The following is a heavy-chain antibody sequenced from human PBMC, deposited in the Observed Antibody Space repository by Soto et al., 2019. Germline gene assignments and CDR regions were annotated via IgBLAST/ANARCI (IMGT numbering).Heavy chain of an antibody. CDR2: LSHTGNT. J-gene: IGHJ4*02. CDR1: GGSFSEYY. V-gene: IGHV4-34*01. CDR3: VLCVEADALSDS. D-gene: IGHD2-15*01. Sequence: QVQLQQWGAGLLKPSETLSLTCGVYGGSFSEYYWNWIRQPPGMGLEWIGDLSHTGNTKYNPSLKSRVTISLDTSKRQFSLQLRSVTAADTAMYYCVLCVEADALSDSWAQGTLVSVSS.